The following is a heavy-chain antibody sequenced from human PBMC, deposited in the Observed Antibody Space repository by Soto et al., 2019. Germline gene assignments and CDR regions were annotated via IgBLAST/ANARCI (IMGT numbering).Heavy chain of an antibody. CDR3: ARIGAAPYYYYGMDV. CDR1: GYTFTRSG. CDR2: INGYNGNT. J-gene: IGHJ6*02. V-gene: IGHV1-18*01. Sequence: QVQLVQSGAEVKKPGASVKVSCKASGYTFTRSGISWVRQAPGQGLEWMGWINGYNGNTNYAQKFQGRITMTTDTPTSTAYMELRSLRSDDTAMYYCARIGAAPYYYYGMDVWGQGTTVIVSS. D-gene: IGHD3-22*01.